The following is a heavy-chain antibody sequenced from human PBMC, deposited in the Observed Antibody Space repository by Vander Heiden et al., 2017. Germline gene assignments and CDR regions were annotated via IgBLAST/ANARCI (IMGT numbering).Heavy chain of an antibody. CDR3: ARSKIAVAGTDY. V-gene: IGHV1-2*02. D-gene: IGHD6-19*01. CDR1: GYTFTGYY. J-gene: IGHJ4*02. Sequence: QVQLVQSGAEVKKPGASVKVPCKASGYTFTGYYMHWVRQAPGQGLEWMGWINPNSGGTNYAQKCQGRVTMTRDTSISTAYMELSRLRSDDTAVYYCARSKIAVAGTDYWGQGTRVTVSS. CDR2: INPNSGGT.